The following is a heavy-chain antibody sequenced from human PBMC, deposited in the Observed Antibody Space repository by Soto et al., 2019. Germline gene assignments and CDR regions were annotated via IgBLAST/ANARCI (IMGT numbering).Heavy chain of an antibody. CDR1: GFTFSSYA. J-gene: IGHJ6*02. CDR2: ISYDGSNK. V-gene: IGHV3-30-3*01. Sequence: LRLSCAASGFTFSSYAMHWVRQAPGKGLEWVAVISYDGSNKYYADSVKGRFTISRDNSKNTLYLQMNSLRAEDTAVYYCARDMDGGMDVWGQGTTVTVSS. CDR3: ARDMDGGMDV. D-gene: IGHD2-2*03.